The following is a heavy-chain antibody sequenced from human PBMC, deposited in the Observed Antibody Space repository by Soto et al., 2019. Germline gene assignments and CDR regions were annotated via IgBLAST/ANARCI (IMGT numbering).Heavy chain of an antibody. CDR2: IKSKTDGGTT. D-gene: IGHD3-10*01. CDR1: GFTFSNAW. CDR3: TMGGMVRGVNHSP. J-gene: IGHJ5*02. Sequence: EVQLVESGGGLVKPGGSLRLSCSASGFTFSNAWMSWVRQAPGKGLEWVGRIKSKTDGGTTDYAAPVKGRFTISRDDSKNTLYLQMNSLKTEDTAVYYCTMGGMVRGVNHSPWGQGTLVTVSS. V-gene: IGHV3-15*01.